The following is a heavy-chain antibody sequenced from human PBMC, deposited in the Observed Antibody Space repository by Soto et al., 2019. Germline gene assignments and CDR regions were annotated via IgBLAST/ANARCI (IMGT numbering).Heavy chain of an antibody. CDR3: AKGSSNSSYGSFDY. CDR1: RLNFTNYA. Sequence: PGGSLRLSCVASRLNFTNYAMAWVRQAPRRGLEWISLVSHDGRDTFYAASVKGRFTISRDNSKNTLFLQMNTLRAEDTAIYYCAKGSSNSSYGSFDYWGQGALVTVSS. D-gene: IGHD2-2*01. V-gene: IGHV3-23*01. J-gene: IGHJ4*02. CDR2: VSHDGRDT.